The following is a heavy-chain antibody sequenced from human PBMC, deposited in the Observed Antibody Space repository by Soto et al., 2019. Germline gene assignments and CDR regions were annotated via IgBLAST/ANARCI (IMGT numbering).Heavy chain of an antibody. D-gene: IGHD3-10*01. Sequence: QVQLVESGGGVVQPGRSLRLSCGASGFTFNRYGMHWVRQAPGKGLEWVAVISYDGNNKYYADSVKGRFTISRDNSRNTLHLQMNSLRAEDTAVYYCARAVAITVRGVPPSDCWGQGTLFIVSS. CDR3: ARAVAITVRGVPPSDC. CDR2: ISYDGNNK. CDR1: GFTFNRYG. J-gene: IGHJ4*02. V-gene: IGHV3-30*03.